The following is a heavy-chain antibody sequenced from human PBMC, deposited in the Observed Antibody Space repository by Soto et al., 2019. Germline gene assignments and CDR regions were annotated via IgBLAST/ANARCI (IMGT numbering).Heavy chain of an antibody. V-gene: IGHV3-23*01. CDR3: ARRLSTSWFDS. CDR1: GFTFSSYA. CDR2: ISASGGST. D-gene: IGHD3-16*01. J-gene: IGHJ5*01. Sequence: GGSLRLSCAASGFTFSSYAMSWVRQAPGKGLEWVSAISASGGSTFYADSVKGRFTTSRDNSRNTLYLQMNSLRVEDTTVYYCARRLSTSWFDSWGQGTLVTVSS.